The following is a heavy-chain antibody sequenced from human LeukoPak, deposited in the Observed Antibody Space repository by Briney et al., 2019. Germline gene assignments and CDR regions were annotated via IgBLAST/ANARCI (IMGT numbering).Heavy chain of an antibody. V-gene: IGHV3-7*03. J-gene: IGHJ4*02. Sequence: GGSLRLSCAASGFAFSSSWMSWVRQAPGKGLEWVANINKDATAKYYVDSVKVRFTISRDNAKNSLYLQMNGLRAEDTAVYYCAREDWFHFDYWGQGTLVTVSS. D-gene: IGHD3-10*01. CDR3: AREDWFHFDY. CDR2: INKDATAK. CDR1: GFAFSSSW.